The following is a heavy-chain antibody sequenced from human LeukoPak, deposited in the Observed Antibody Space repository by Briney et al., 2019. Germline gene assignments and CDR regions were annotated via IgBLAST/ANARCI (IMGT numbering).Heavy chain of an antibody. CDR3: ARHHSYGPRRLGY. D-gene: IGHD5-18*01. CDR2: INHSGST. Sequence: SETLSLTCAVHGGSFSGYYWSWIRQPPGKGLEWIGEINHSGSTNYNPSLKSRVTISVDTSKNQFSLKLSSVTAADTAVYYCARHHSYGPRRLGYWGQGTLVTVSS. CDR1: GGSFSGYY. V-gene: IGHV4-34*01. J-gene: IGHJ4*02.